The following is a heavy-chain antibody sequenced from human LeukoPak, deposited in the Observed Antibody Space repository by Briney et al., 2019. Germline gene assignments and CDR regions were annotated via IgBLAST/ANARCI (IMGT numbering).Heavy chain of an antibody. Sequence: SETLSLTCDVSGGSISSGTHYWTWIRQPAGKGLEWIGRIYTSGSTNYNPSLKSRVTMSVDTSKNQFSLKLSSVTAADTAVYYCARDGATIFAFDYWGQGTLVTVSS. V-gene: IGHV4-61*02. D-gene: IGHD3-3*01. CDR3: ARDGATIFAFDY. J-gene: IGHJ4*02. CDR2: IYTSGST. CDR1: GGSISSGTHY.